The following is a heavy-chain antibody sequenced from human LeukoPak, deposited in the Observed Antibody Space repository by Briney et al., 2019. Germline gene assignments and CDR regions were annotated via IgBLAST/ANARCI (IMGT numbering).Heavy chain of an antibody. Sequence: GGSLRLSCAASGFTFSSYSMNWVLQAPGKGLEWVSYISSSSSTIYYADSVKGRFTISRDNAKNSPYLQMNSLRAEDTAVYYCARGSGCPDYWGQGTLVTVSS. J-gene: IGHJ4*02. CDR3: ARGSGCPDY. CDR1: GFTFSSYS. CDR2: ISSSSSTI. D-gene: IGHD6-19*01. V-gene: IGHV3-48*01.